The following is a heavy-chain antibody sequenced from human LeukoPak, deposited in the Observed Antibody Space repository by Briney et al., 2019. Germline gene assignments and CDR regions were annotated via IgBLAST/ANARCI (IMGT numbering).Heavy chain of an antibody. J-gene: IGHJ4*02. V-gene: IGHV3-21*06. CDR2: ISVGSTYI. CDR3: ARVLIAPAAIDY. D-gene: IGHD2-2*01. CDR1: GFTFTYS. Sequence: GGSLRLSCAGSGFTFTYSMNWVRQAPGKGLEWVSSISVGSTYIYYADSVKGRFTISRDNGKNSLYLQMNSLRAEDMAVYYCARVLIAPAAIDYWGQGTLVTVSS.